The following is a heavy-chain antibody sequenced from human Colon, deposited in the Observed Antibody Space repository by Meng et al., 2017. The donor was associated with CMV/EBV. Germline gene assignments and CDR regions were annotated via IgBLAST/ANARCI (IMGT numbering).Heavy chain of an antibody. Sequence: GESLKISCAASGFTFSNYWMTWLRQAPGKGLEWVSYISSSSSTIYYADSVKGRFTISRDNAKNSLYLQMNSLRGEDTAVYYCARDGYSTDFSGMDVWGQGTTVTVSS. J-gene: IGHJ6*02. D-gene: IGHD5-12*01. CDR3: ARDGYSTDFSGMDV. CDR2: ISSSSSTI. V-gene: IGHV3-48*04. CDR1: GFTFSNYW.